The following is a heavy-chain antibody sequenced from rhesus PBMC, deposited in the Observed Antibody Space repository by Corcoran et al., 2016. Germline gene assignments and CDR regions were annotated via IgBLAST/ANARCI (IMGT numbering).Heavy chain of an antibody. V-gene: IGHV1S2*01. Sequence: QVQLVQSGAEVKKPGSSVKVSCKASGYTFTDYYMHWVRQATRQGLEWLGWINPYNCNTKYAQKFQGRVTMTRDTSTSTAYMELSSLRSEDTAVYYCAREGIAATEALWVYWGQGVLVTVSS. D-gene: IGHD6-31*01. J-gene: IGHJ4*01. CDR3: AREGIAATEALWVY. CDR2: INPYNCNT. CDR1: GYTFTDYY.